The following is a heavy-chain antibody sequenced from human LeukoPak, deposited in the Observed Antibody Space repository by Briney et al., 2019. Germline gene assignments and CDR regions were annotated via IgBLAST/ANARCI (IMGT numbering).Heavy chain of an antibody. CDR2: IYYSGSA. Sequence: PSETLSLTCSVSGGSITSSSYYWGWIRQPPGKGLEWIGYIYYSGSANYNPSLKSRVTISIDTSKNQFSLKLSSVTAADTAVYYCARLRGGYYDGSGYWGYYFDYWGQGTLVTVSS. CDR3: ARLRGGYYDGSGYWGYYFDY. CDR1: GGSITSSSYY. J-gene: IGHJ4*02. V-gene: IGHV4-61*05. D-gene: IGHD3-22*01.